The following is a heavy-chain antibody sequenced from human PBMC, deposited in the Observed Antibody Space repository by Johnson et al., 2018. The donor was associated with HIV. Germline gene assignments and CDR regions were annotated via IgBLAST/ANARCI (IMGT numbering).Heavy chain of an antibody. Sequence: QVQLVESGGGVVQPGGSLKLSCAASGFNFSKYGMHWVRQAPGKGLEWVAFIRYDGSKKYYEDSVKGRFTISRDNSKNTLYLQMSSLRPEDTAVHYCAKEGYRAALDVWGQGTMVTVST. J-gene: IGHJ3*01. V-gene: IGHV3-30*02. D-gene: IGHD5-24*01. CDR2: IRYDGSKK. CDR3: AKEGYRAALDV. CDR1: GFNFSKYG.